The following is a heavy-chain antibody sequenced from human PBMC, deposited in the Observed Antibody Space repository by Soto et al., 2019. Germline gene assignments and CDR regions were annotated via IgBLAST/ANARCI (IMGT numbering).Heavy chain of an antibody. CDR3: ARVSNYYDSSGYSPGGFDY. V-gene: IGHV1-2*02. CDR1: GYTFTGYY. CDR2: INPNSGGT. Sequence: ASVKVSCKASGYTFTGYYMHWVRQAPGQGLEWMGWINPNSGGTNYAQKFQGRVTMTRDTSISTAYMELSRLRSDDTAVYYCARVSNYYDSSGYSPGGFDYWGRGTLVTVSS. D-gene: IGHD3-22*01. J-gene: IGHJ4*02.